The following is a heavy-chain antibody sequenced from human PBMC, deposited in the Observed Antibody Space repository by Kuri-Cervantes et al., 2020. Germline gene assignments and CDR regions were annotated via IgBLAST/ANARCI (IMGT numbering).Heavy chain of an antibody. CDR3: TTEGYGGY. CDR1: GSIFSDSY. J-gene: IGHJ4*02. V-gene: IGHV3-71*01. D-gene: IGHD5-12*01. Sequence: GGSLRLSCVASGSIFSDSYMSWVRQAPGKGLEWVTFIRPKSKTETTEKTTSVKGRFTISSDDSKSITYLQMNTLRAEDTAVYYCTTEGYGGYWGQGTLVTVSS. CDR2: IRPKSKTETT.